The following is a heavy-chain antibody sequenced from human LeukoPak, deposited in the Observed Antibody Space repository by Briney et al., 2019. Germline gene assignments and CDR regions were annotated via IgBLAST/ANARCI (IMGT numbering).Heavy chain of an antibody. CDR1: GFTFYTYS. Sequence: GGSLRLSCAASGFTFYTYSMNWVRQAPGKGLEWVSSISSSSNYIYYADSVKGRFTISRNNAKNSLYMQMNSLRAEDTAVYYCARDRIIYGDYGDAFDIWGQGTMVTVSS. CDR2: ISSSSNYI. CDR3: ARDRIIYGDYGDAFDI. J-gene: IGHJ3*02. D-gene: IGHD4-17*01. V-gene: IGHV3-21*01.